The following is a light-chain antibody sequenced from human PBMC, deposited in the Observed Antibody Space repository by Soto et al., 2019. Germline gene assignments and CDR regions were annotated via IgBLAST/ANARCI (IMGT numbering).Light chain of an antibody. J-gene: IGLJ1*01. CDR1: SSDVGAYNY. CDR3: SSYEGSNHFV. CDR2: EVT. Sequence: QSALTQPPSASGSPRQSVTISCTGTSSDVGAYNYVSWYQQHPGTAPKLVIFEVTKRPSGIPDRFSGSKSGNTASLTVSGLQAEDEAGYYCSSYEGSNHFVFGTGTKVTVL. V-gene: IGLV2-8*01.